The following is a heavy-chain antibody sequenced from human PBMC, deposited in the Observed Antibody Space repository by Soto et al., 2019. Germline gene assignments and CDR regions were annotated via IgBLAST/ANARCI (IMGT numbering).Heavy chain of an antibody. CDR1: GFTFSSYE. CDR3: ARDQAAGSFFPYSYGMDV. Sequence: GGSLRLSCAASGFTFSSYEMNWVRQAPGKGLEWVSYISSSGRTIYYADSVKGRFTISRDNAKNSLDLQMNSLRAEDTAVYYCARDQAAGSFFPYSYGMDVWGQGTTVTVSS. V-gene: IGHV3-48*03. CDR2: ISSSGRTI. D-gene: IGHD6-13*01. J-gene: IGHJ6*02.